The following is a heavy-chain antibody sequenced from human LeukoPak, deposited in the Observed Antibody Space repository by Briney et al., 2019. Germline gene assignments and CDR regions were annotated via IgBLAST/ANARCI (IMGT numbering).Heavy chain of an antibody. CDR1: GFTFSNYY. D-gene: IGHD3-22*01. Sequence: GGSLRLSCAASGFTFSNYYMSWIRQAPGKGLEWVSYIRGSSSPINYADSVKGRFTISRDNAKNTLYLEINSLRAEDTAVYYCARHYSDTNGYRSQWDYWGQGTLVTVSS. J-gene: IGHJ4*02. CDR3: ARHYSDTNGYRSQWDY. V-gene: IGHV3-11*04. CDR2: IRGSSSPI.